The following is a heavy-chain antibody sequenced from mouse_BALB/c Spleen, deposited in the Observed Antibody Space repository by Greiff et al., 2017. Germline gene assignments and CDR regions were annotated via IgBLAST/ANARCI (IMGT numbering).Heavy chain of an antibody. J-gene: IGHJ1*01. Sequence: EVKLQESGTVLARPGASVKMSCKASGYTFTSYWMHWVKQRPGQGLEWIGAIYPGNSDTSYNQKFKGKAKLTAVTSTSTAYMELSSLTNEDSAVYYCRGLRPPYWYFDVWGAGTTVTVSS. CDR2: IYPGNSDT. V-gene: IGHV1-5*01. CDR1: GYTFTSYW. D-gene: IGHD1-2*01. CDR3: RGLRPPYWYFDV.